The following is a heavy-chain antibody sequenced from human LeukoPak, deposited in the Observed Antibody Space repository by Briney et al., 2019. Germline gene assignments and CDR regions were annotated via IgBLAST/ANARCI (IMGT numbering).Heavy chain of an antibody. D-gene: IGHD1-1*01. CDR3: VRGTPFNWSDMKFFDP. V-gene: IGHV1-2*02. CDR2: ITPNSGGT. Sequence: ASVKVSCKASRYTFTAYYMHWVRQAPGQGLEWMGWITPNSGGTKYAQRFQGRVTMTRDTSISTAYMELSRLTSDDTAVYYCVRGTPFNWSDMKFFDPWGQGTLVTVSS. J-gene: IGHJ5*02. CDR1: RYTFTAYY.